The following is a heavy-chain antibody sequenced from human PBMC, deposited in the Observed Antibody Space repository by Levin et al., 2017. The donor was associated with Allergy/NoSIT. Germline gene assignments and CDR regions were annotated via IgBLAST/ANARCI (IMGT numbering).Heavy chain of an antibody. CDR2: ISSSGGTI. CDR1: GLIFSDYY. J-gene: IGHJ3*02. D-gene: IGHD2-8*01. Sequence: GASVKVSCAASGLIFSDYYMTWIRQAPGKGLEWVSYISSSGGTIYYSDSVKGRFTISRDNTKNSLYLQMNSLRAEDTAVYYCARIMYGTDAFDIWGLGTMVTVSS. V-gene: IGHV3-11*01. CDR3: ARIMYGTDAFDI.